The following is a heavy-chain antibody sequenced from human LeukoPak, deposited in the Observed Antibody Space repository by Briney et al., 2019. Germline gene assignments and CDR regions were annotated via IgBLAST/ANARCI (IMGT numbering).Heavy chain of an antibody. J-gene: IGHJ3*02. CDR3: ASYSGIKDAFDI. D-gene: IGHD1-26*01. CDR2: TRNKAHSYTP. CDR1: GFTFSDHY. Sequence: GGSLRLSCSVSGFTFSDHYMDWVRHAPGKGLEWVGPTRNKAHSYTPESAASVKGRLTISTDASKNSLYLQMNSLKTEDTAVYYCASYSGIKDAFDIWGQGTMVTVSS. V-gene: IGHV3-72*01.